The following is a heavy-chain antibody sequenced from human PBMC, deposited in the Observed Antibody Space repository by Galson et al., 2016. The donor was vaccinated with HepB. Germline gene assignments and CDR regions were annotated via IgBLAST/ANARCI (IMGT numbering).Heavy chain of an antibody. CDR1: GGSISRSTFY. Sequence: SETLSLTCTVSGGSISRSTFYWGWIRQSPGKGLEWIGSGYDGGTTHYNPSLKSRLTISVGTSKNQFSLKLSSVTAADTAVYYCAREVAARDGDIFWGQGTLVTVSS. CDR2: GYDGGTT. J-gene: IGHJ4*02. D-gene: IGHD2-15*01. CDR3: AREVAARDGDIF. V-gene: IGHV4-39*02.